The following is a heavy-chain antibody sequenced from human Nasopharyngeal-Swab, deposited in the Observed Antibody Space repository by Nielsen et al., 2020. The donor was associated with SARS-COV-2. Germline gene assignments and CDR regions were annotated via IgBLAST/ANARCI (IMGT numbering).Heavy chain of an antibody. V-gene: IGHV4-59*13. CDR3: ARDPNSSGGVDAFDI. Sequence: GSLRLSCTVSGGSISNYYWSWIRQPPGKGLEWIGYIYYSGSTNYNPSLKSRVTISVDTSKNQFSLKLSSVTAADTAVYYCARDPNSSGGVDAFDIWGQGTMVTVSS. CDR1: GGSISNYY. D-gene: IGHD6-19*01. CDR2: IYYSGST. J-gene: IGHJ3*02.